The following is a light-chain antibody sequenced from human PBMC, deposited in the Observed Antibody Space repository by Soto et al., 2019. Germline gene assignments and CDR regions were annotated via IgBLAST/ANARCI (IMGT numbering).Light chain of an antibody. CDR1: SSDVGGYNS. J-gene: IGLJ1*01. CDR3: CSYAGSYTYV. V-gene: IGLV2-11*01. Sequence: QAVVTQPRSVSGSPGQSVTISCTGTSSDVGGYNSVSWYQHHPDKAPKLIIYDVRKRPSGVPDRFSGSKSGNTASLTISGLQSEDETDYYCCSYAGSYTYVFGTGTKVTVL. CDR2: DVR.